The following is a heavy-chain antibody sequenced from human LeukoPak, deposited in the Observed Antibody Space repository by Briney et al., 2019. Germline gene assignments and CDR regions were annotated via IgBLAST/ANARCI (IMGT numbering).Heavy chain of an antibody. CDR3: AKDRLRYCSSTSCRGGFDY. V-gene: IGHV3-30*02. J-gene: IGHJ4*02. D-gene: IGHD2-2*01. Sequence: PGGSLRLSCAASGFTFSSYGMHWVRQAPGKGLERVAFIRYDGSNKYYADSVKGRFTISRDNSKNTLYLQMNSLRAEDTAVYYCAKDRLRYCSSTSCRGGFDYWGQGTLVTVSS. CDR1: GFTFSSYG. CDR2: IRYDGSNK.